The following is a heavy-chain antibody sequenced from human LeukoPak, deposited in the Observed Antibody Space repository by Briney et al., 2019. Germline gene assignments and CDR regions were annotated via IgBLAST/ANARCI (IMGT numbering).Heavy chain of an antibody. CDR3: AALHTGTFVDY. CDR1: GFSFSGYG. Sequence: GGSLRLSCAASGFSFSGYGMHWVRQVPGKGLEWVAFIRYDGITKFYIDSVKGRFAISRDNSKNTLSLQMNSLRTEDAAVYYCAALHTGTFVDYWGQGTLVTVSS. D-gene: IGHD4-17*01. V-gene: IGHV3-30*02. CDR2: IRYDGITK. J-gene: IGHJ4*02.